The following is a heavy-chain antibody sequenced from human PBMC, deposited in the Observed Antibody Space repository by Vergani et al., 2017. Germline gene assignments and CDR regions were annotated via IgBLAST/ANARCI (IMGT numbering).Heavy chain of an antibody. Sequence: EVQLLESGGGLVQPGGSLRLSCAASGFTFDDYAMHWVRQAPGKGLEWVSGISWNSGSIGYADSVKGRFTISRDNAKNSLYLDMSSLRAEDTAVYYCVRDVRVSRTWGQGTLVAVSS. CDR3: VRDVRVSRT. V-gene: IGHV3-9*01. CDR1: GFTFDDYA. CDR2: ISWNSGSI. J-gene: IGHJ3*01.